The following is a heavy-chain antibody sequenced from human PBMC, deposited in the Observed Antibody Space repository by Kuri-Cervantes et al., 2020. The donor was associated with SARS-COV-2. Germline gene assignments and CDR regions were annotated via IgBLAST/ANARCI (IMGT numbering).Heavy chain of an antibody. Sequence: GESLKISCAASGFIFSTYSMNWVRQAPGKGLEWVSYISSSSSTIHYADSVEGRFTISRDNAKNSLYLQMNSLRAEDTAVYYCASPFDWLSSWGQGTLVTVSS. J-gene: IGHJ4*02. CDR3: ASPFDWLSS. CDR1: GFIFSTYS. V-gene: IGHV3-48*01. CDR2: ISSSSSTI. D-gene: IGHD3-9*01.